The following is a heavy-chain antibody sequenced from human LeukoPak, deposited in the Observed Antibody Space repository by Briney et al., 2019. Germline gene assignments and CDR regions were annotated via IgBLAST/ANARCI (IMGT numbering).Heavy chain of an antibody. J-gene: IGHJ4*02. CDR3: ARDGGAYCGGDCYFADVY. Sequence: SVKVSYKACGYTFTGYYMQWVGQAPGQGLDWMGWINPNSGGTDYAQKFPGRVTITRDTSISTAYMELSRLRSADTAVYYCARDGGAYCGGDCYFADVYWGQGNLVTVSS. CDR1: GYTFTGYY. V-gene: IGHV1-2*02. CDR2: INPNSGGT. D-gene: IGHD2-21*02.